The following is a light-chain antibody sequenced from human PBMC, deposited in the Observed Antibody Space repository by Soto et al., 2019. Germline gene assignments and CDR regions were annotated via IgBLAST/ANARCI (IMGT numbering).Light chain of an antibody. J-gene: IGLJ2*01. CDR2: EVS. Sequence: QSALTQPASVSGSPQQSITISCAGTSSDVGYYNYVSWYQQHPGNAPKLLMFEVSNRPSGVSARFSGSKSVNTASLTISGLRAEDEADYYCSSYTSSSAVVFGGGTKHTVL. V-gene: IGLV2-14*01. CDR1: SSDVGYYNY. CDR3: SSYTSSSAVV.